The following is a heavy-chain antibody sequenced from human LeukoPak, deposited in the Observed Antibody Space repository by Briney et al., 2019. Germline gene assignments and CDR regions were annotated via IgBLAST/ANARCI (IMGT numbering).Heavy chain of an antibody. V-gene: IGHV1-46*01. CDR3: ARGGASDAFDI. J-gene: IGHJ3*02. Sequence: WIGIITPSGGTTSYAQKFHGRVTITRDTSTSTVYMELSSLRSEDTAVYYCARGGASDAFDIWGQGTMVTVSS. CDR2: ITPSGGTT.